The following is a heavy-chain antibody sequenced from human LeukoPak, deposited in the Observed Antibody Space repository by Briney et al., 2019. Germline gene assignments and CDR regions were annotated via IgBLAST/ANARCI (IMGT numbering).Heavy chain of an antibody. D-gene: IGHD2-2*01. CDR3: ASKGGKVVPAATLDY. Sequence: SETLSLTCAAYGGSFSGYYWSWIRQPPGKGLEWIGEINHSGSTNYNPSLKSRVTISVDTSKNQFSLKLSSVTAADTAVYYCASKGGKVVPAATLDYWGQGTLVTVSS. CDR2: INHSGST. J-gene: IGHJ4*02. V-gene: IGHV4-34*01. CDR1: GGSFSGYY.